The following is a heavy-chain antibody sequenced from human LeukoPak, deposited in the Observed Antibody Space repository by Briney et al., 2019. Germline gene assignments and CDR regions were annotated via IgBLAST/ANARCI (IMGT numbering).Heavy chain of an antibody. CDR2: INHSGST. CDR3: AGVFSGRRPFEL. V-gene: IGHV4-34*01. J-gene: IGHJ4*02. D-gene: IGHD3-10*01. Sequence: SETLSLTCAVYGGSFSGYYWSWIRQPPGKGLEWIGEINHSGSTNYNPSLKSRVTISVDTSKNQFSLKLSSVTAADTAVYYCAGVFSGRRPFELWGKGTLVTVSS. CDR1: GGSFSGYY.